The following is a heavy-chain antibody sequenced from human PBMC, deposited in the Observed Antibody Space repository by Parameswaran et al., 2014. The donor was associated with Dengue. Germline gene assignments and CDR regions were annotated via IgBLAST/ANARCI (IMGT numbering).Heavy chain of an antibody. J-gene: IGHJ4*02. CDR2: ISAYNGNT. V-gene: IGHV1-18*01. D-gene: IGHD2-8*01. Sequence: RLVRQAPGQGLEWMGWISAYNGNTNYAQKLQGRVTMTTDTSTSTAYMELRSLRSDDTAVYYCARDPGVRPRFGVAHDYWGQGTLVTVSS. CDR3: ARDPGVRPRFGVAHDY.